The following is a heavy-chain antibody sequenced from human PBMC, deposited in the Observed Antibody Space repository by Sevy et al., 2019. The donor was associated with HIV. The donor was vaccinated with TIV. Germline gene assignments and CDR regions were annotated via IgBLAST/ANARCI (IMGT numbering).Heavy chain of an antibody. CDR2: ISFDGDNK. D-gene: IGHD3-16*01. CDR1: GFSFSRYG. J-gene: IGHJ6*02. CDR3: ARGLSSIYPYSMDV. V-gene: IGHV3-30*03. Sequence: GGSLRLSCEASGFSFSRYGMHWVRQVAGKGLEWGAVISFDGDNKYYSDSVRGRFAISRDNSENTMHLQMNNLRLDDTAVYYCARGLSSIYPYSMDVWGQGTTVTVSS.